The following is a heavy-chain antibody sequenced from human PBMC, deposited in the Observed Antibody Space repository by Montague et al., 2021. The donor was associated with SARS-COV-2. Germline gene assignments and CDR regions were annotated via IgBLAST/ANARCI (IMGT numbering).Heavy chain of an antibody. D-gene: IGHD1-26*01. V-gene: IGHV4-61*08. CDR2: IYYRGST. CDR3: ARDYRRDTGSPRSAMDV. CDR1: GFSVSTSGLC. J-gene: IGHJ6*02. Sequence: LVKPTQTLTLTCTFSGFSVSTSGLCVSWIRQPPGKGLEWIGYIYYRGSTNYNPSLKSRVTISIDTSKNQFSLKLSPVTAADTAVYYCARDYRRDTGSPRSAMDVWGQGTTVIVSS.